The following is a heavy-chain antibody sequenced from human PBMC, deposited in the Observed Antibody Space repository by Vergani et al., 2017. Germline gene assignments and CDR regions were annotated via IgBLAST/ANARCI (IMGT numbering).Heavy chain of an antibody. J-gene: IGHJ5*02. D-gene: IGHD1-14*01. Sequence: QVQLVESGGGVVQPGRSLRLSCAASGFTFSSYAMHWVRKAPGKGLEWVAVISYDGSNKYYADSVKGRFTISRDNSKNTLYLQMNSLRAEDTAVYYCAGGPEGPPVGGWFDPWGQGTLVTVSS. V-gene: IGHV3-30-3*01. CDR2: ISYDGSNK. CDR3: AGGPEGPPVGGWFDP. CDR1: GFTFSSYA.